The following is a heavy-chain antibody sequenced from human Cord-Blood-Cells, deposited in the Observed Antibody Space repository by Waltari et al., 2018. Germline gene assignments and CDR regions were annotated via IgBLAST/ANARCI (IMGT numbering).Heavy chain of an antibody. CDR1: GFTFSSYS. J-gene: IGHJ4*02. CDR2: ISSSSSYI. Sequence: EVQLVESGGGLVKPGGSLRLSCAASGFTFSSYSMNWVRQAPGKVLGLVSSISSSSSYIYYADAVKGRFTIARDNAKNSLYLQMNSLRAEDTAVYYCARRGASSSWYDYWGQGTLVTVSS. CDR3: ARRGASSSWYDY. V-gene: IGHV3-21*01. D-gene: IGHD6-13*01.